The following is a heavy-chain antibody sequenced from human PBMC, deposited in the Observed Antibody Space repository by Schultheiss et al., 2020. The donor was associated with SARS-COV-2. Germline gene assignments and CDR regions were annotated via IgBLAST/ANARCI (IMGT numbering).Heavy chain of an antibody. D-gene: IGHD4-23*01. Sequence: GESLKISCAASGFTFSSYEMNWVRQAPGKGLEWVSAISGSGGSTYYADSVKGRFTISRDNSKNTLYLQMNSLRAEDTALYYCARDLAGGHDSWGQGTLVTVSS. CDR2: ISGSGGST. J-gene: IGHJ5*01. V-gene: IGHV3-23*01. CDR3: ARDLAGGHDS. CDR1: GFTFSSYE.